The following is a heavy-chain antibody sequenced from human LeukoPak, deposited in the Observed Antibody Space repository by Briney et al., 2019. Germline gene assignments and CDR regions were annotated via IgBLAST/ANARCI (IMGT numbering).Heavy chain of an antibody. CDR2: INPNSGGT. CDR3: ALTGSYHGR. CDR1: EYTFTGYY. J-gene: IGHJ4*02. Sequence: GASVKVSCKASEYTFTGYYIHWVRQAPGQGLEWMGGINPNSGGTNYARKFQDRVTMTRDTSINTAYMELIRLTSDDTAVYYCALTGSYHGRWGQGTLLTVSS. V-gene: IGHV1-2*02. D-gene: IGHD1-26*01.